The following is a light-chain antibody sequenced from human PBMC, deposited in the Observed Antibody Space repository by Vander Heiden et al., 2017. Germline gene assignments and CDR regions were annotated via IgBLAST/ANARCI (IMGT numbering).Light chain of an antibody. CDR2: GAS. V-gene: IGKV3-20*01. CDR3: QQYGTSPMT. CDR1: QSVSSSY. Sequence: EIVLTQSPGTLSLSPGERATLSCGASQSVSSSYLAWYQQKPGQAPRLLMYGASSRATGIPERFSGSGSGTDFTLTISRLETEDFAVYYCQQYGTSPMTFGQGTKVEIK. J-gene: IGKJ1*01.